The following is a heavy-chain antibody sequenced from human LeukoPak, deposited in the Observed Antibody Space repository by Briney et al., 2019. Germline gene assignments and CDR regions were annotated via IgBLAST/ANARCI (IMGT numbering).Heavy chain of an antibody. Sequence: SETLSLTCTVSGGSIGNYYWSWIRQPPGKGLEWIGYIYNTGTTNYNLSLKSRVTISLDTSKNQFSLKMSSVTAADTAVYYCARGNSSSWPLDYWGQGTLVTVSS. D-gene: IGHD6-13*01. J-gene: IGHJ4*02. CDR3: ARGNSSSWPLDY. CDR1: GGSIGNYY. V-gene: IGHV4-59*08. CDR2: IYNTGTT.